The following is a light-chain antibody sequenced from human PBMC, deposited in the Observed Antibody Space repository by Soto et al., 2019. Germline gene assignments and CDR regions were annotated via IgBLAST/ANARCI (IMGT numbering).Light chain of an antibody. CDR1: SSDVGGYNY. Sequence: QSALTQPPSASGSPGQSVAISCTGTSSDVGGYNYVSWYQQHPGKAPKLMIYEVSNRPSGVSSRFSGSKSGNTASLTISGLQAEDESLYYCSSKSSGSTPMLFGGGTKVTVL. CDR2: EVS. V-gene: IGLV2-14*01. CDR3: SSKSSGSTPML. J-gene: IGLJ3*02.